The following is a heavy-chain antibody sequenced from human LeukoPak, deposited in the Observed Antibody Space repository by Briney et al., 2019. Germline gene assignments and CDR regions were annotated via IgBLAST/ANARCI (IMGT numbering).Heavy chain of an antibody. V-gene: IGHV4-59*11. CDR2: IYYSGST. J-gene: IGHJ4*02. Sequence: SETLSLTCTVSGGSISSHYWSWIRQPPGEGLEWIGYIYYSGSTNYNPSLKSRVTISVDTPKNQFSLKLSSVTAADTAVYYCARNIAAAFDYWGQGTLVTVSS. CDR1: GGSISSHY. CDR3: ARNIAAAFDY. D-gene: IGHD6-13*01.